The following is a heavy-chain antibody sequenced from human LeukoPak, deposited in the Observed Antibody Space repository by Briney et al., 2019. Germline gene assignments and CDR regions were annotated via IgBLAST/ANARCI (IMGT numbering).Heavy chain of an antibody. Sequence: GGSLRLSCAASGFTFSSYWMSWVRQAPGKGLEWVANIKQDGSEKYYVDSVKGRFTISKDNAKNSLYLQMNSLRAEDTAVYYCARDIPEEALDYWGQGTLVTVSS. CDR3: ARDIPEEALDY. J-gene: IGHJ4*02. D-gene: IGHD6-6*01. V-gene: IGHV3-7*01. CDR1: GFTFSSYW. CDR2: IKQDGSEK.